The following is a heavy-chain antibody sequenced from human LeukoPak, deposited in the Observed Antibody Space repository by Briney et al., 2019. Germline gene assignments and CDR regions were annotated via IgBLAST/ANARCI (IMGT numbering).Heavy chain of an antibody. CDR1: GFTFGDYA. V-gene: IGHV3-7*01. J-gene: IGHJ4*02. Sequence: GGSLRLSCTASGFTFGDYAMSWVRQAPGKGLEWVACIKEDGSEKYYVGSVKGRFTISRDNARHSLFLQMTSLRAEDTAVYYCARNWGHFDFWGQGSLVTVSS. CDR3: ARNWGHFDF. D-gene: IGHD7-27*01. CDR2: IKEDGSEK.